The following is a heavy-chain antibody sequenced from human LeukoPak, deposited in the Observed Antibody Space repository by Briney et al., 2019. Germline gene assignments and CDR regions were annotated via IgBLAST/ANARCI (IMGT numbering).Heavy chain of an antibody. D-gene: IGHD1-26*01. V-gene: IGHV3-7*01. CDR2: IKQDGSTK. J-gene: IGHJ4*02. CDR1: GFTFTNSW. Sequence: GGSLRLSCSPAGFTFTNSWMACGRQAPGKGLEWVAYIKQDGSTKHYADSLKGRFTISRDNSKNSLYLQMNNLRADHTAVYYSTKSTDGSLDYWGQGILVTVAS. CDR3: TKSTDGSLDY.